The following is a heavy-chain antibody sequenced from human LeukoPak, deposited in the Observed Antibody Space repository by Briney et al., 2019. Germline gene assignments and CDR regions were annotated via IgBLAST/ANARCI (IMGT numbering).Heavy chain of an antibody. Sequence: GGSLRLSCAASGFTFSSYDMHWVRQATGKGLEWVSAIGTAGDTCYPGSVKGRFTISRENAKNSLYLQMNSLRAEDTAVYYCARDHSAGGMDVWGQGTTVTVSS. J-gene: IGHJ6*02. D-gene: IGHD2-15*01. CDR3: ARDHSAGGMDV. CDR1: GFTFSSYD. V-gene: IGHV3-13*01. CDR2: IGTAGDT.